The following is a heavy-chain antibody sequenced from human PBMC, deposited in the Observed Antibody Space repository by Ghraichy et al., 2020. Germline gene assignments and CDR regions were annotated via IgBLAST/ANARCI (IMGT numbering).Heavy chain of an antibody. D-gene: IGHD1-14*01. Sequence: SETLSLTCTVSGGSISSSSYYWGWIRQPPGKGLEWIGSIYYSGSTYYNPSLKSRVTVSVDTSKNQFSLKLSSVTAADTAVYYCARQWGIVAEYQPGGNWFDPWGQGTLVTVSS. CDR1: GGSISSSSYY. J-gene: IGHJ5*02. V-gene: IGHV4-39*01. CDR2: IYYSGST. CDR3: ARQWGIVAEYQPGGNWFDP.